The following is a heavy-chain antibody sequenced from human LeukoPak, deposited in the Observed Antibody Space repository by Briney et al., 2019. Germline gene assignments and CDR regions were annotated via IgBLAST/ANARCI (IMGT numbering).Heavy chain of an antibody. D-gene: IGHD1-26*01. V-gene: IGHV1-3*01. CDR2: INAGSGNT. CDR1: GYTFTSYA. Sequence: ASVKVSCKASGYTFTSYAMHWVRQAPGQRLEWMGWINAGSGNTKYSQKFQGRVTITRDTSASTAYMELSSLRSEDTAVYYCARDLGGELPDYWGQGTLVTVSS. CDR3: ARDLGGELPDY. J-gene: IGHJ4*02.